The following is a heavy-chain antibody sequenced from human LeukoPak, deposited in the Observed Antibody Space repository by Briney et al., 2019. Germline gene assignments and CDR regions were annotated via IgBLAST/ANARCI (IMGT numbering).Heavy chain of an antibody. CDR3: AREDFFGSGNNAFDI. D-gene: IGHD3-10*01. CDR2: ISSSGSTI. CDR1: GFTFSSYE. Sequence: PGGSLRLSCAASGFTFSSYEMNWVRQAPGKGLEWVSYISSSGSTIYYADSVKGRFTISRDNAQNSLYLLMNSLRAEDTAVYYCAREDFFGSGNNAFDIWGQGTVVTVSS. J-gene: IGHJ3*02. V-gene: IGHV3-48*03.